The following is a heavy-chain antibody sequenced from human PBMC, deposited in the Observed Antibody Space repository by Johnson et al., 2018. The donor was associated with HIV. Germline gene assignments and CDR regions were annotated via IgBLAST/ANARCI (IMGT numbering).Heavy chain of an antibody. CDR2: INNDGRSR. D-gene: IGHD3-22*01. Sequence: VQLVESWGGLVQPGGSLRLSCAASGFTFSSYWMPWVRQVPGKGLVWVSRINNDGRSRSYADSVKGRFTISRDNSKNTLYLQINSLKTEDTAVYYCTTDGITLIVLSPGAFDIWGQGTMVTVSS. CDR3: TTDGITLIVLSPGAFDI. J-gene: IGHJ3*02. V-gene: IGHV3-74*01. CDR1: GFTFSSYW.